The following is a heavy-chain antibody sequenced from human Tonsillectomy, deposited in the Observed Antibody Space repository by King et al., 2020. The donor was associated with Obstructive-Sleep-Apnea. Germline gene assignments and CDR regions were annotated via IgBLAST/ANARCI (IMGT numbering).Heavy chain of an antibody. J-gene: IGHJ3*01. CDR3: TTDPRF. Sequence: VQLVESGGGLVQPGGSLRLSCTVSGIAFRTTWMSWVRQCPGKGLEWLGRIKNKNDGGAIDYAAPVTGRFIVSRDDSKNTVYLQMNSLKTEDTAVYYCTTDPRFWGQGTMVTVSS. CDR1: GIAFRTTW. V-gene: IGHV3-15*01. CDR2: IKNKNDGGAI.